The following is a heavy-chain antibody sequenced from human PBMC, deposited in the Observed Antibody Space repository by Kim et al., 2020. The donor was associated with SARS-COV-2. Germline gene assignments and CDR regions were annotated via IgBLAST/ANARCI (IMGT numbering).Heavy chain of an antibody. CDR2: IKSKTDGGTT. J-gene: IGHJ4*02. CDR3: TTDRGGYCSSTSCPESFDY. D-gene: IGHD2-2*01. V-gene: IGHV3-15*01. CDR1: GFTFSNAW. Sequence: GGSLRLSCAASGFTFSNAWMSWVRQAPGKGLEWVGRIKSKTDGGTTDYAAPVKGRFTISRYDSKNTLYLQMNSLKTEDTAVYYCTTDRGGYCSSTSCPESFDYWGQGTLVTVSS.